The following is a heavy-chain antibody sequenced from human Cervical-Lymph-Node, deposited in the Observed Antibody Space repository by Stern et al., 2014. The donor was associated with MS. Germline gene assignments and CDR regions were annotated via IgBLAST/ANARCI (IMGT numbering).Heavy chain of an antibody. CDR2: VSYDGTQR. CDR1: GFSFSTYA. J-gene: IGHJ4*02. D-gene: IGHD3-10*01. CDR3: ARGGRGVGLEY. V-gene: IGHV3-30-3*01. Sequence: QVQLMQSGGGVVQPGRSLSLSCVASGFSFSTYAMHWVRQAPGKGLEWVAFVSYDGTQRNSTDSVKARFTISRDNSKNTLYLHMHSLRDEDTAVYFCARGGRGVGLEYWGQGALVTVSS.